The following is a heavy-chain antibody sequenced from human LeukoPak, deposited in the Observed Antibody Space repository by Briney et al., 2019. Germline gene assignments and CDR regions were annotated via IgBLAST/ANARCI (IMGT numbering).Heavy chain of an antibody. CDR1: GGTFSTYA. Sequence: SLNVSCKASGGTFSTYAISWVRQAPGQGLEWMGRIIPVFDTSHYAERFQDRVTFSVDKSTSTAYMELTSLNSGDTAVYYCVRDYDTSGPQKNYFDFWGQGTLVTVSS. CDR2: IIPVFDTS. J-gene: IGHJ4*02. D-gene: IGHD3-22*01. V-gene: IGHV1-69*06. CDR3: VRDYDTSGPQKNYFDF.